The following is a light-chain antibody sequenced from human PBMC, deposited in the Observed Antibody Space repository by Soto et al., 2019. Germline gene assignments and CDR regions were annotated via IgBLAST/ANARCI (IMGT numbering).Light chain of an antibody. V-gene: IGKV4-1*01. Sequence: DIHLTQSPSFLSASLGDRVTITCRASQAISNYLAWYQQKPGQPPKLLIYWASTRESGVPDRFSGSGSGTDFTLTISSLQAEDVAVYYCQQYYSTPITFGQGTRLEIK. CDR1: QAISNY. J-gene: IGKJ5*01. CDR3: QQYYSTPIT. CDR2: WAS.